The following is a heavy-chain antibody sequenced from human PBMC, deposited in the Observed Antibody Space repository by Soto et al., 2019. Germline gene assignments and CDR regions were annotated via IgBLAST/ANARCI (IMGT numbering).Heavy chain of an antibody. J-gene: IGHJ4*02. CDR2: CNHRGST. CDR1: GGSFSGYY. Sequence: QVQLQQWGAGLLKPSEPLSLTCAVYGGSFSGYYWSRIRQPPGKGLEWIGECNHRGSTNYNPSLKRRVTISVDTSKNQFALKLSSVTAADTAVYYCARGRGHKVVAATNQGEYYFDYWGQGTLVTVSS. D-gene: IGHD2-15*01. V-gene: IGHV4-34*01. CDR3: ARGRGHKVVAATNQGEYYFDY.